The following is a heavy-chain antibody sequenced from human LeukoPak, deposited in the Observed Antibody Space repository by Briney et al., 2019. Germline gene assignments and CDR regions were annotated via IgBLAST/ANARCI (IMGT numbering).Heavy chain of an antibody. CDR2: IGTAGDT. CDR3: ARVAKERVGGVYYFDY. Sequence: GGSLRLSCAASGFTFSDYDMHWVRQATGKGLEWVSAIGTAGDTYYSGSVKGRFTTSRENAKNSLYLQMNSLRAGDTAVYYCARVAKERVGGVYYFDYWGQGTLVTVSS. D-gene: IGHD1-1*01. V-gene: IGHV3-13*01. CDR1: GFTFSDYD. J-gene: IGHJ4*02.